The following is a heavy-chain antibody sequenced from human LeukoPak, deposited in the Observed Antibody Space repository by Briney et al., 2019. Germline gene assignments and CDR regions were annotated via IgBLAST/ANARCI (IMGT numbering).Heavy chain of an antibody. CDR3: ARHFLATLSFDY. Sequence: SETLSLTCTVSGGSISGYYWSWIRQPAGEGLEWIGRIYSSGSTNYNPSLKSRVTISVDTSKNQFSLKLSSVTAADTAVYYCARHFLATLSFDYWGQGTLVTVSS. CDR2: IYSSGST. CDR1: GGSISGYY. D-gene: IGHD3-3*01. V-gene: IGHV4-4*07. J-gene: IGHJ4*02.